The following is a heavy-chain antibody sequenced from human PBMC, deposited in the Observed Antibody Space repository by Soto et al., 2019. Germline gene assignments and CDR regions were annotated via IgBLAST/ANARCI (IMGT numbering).Heavy chain of an antibody. V-gene: IGHV4-30-4*01. Sequence: SETLSLTCTVSGGSISSGDYYWGWIRQPPGEGLEWIGYIYYSGSTYYNPSLKSRVTISVDTSKNQFSLKLSSVTAADTAVYYCARAGLVYYGMDVWGQGTTVTVSS. CDR2: IYYSGST. CDR1: GGSISSGDYY. D-gene: IGHD2-8*02. J-gene: IGHJ6*02. CDR3: ARAGLVYYGMDV.